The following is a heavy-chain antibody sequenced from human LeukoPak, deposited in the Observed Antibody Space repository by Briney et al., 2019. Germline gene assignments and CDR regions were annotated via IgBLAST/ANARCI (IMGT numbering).Heavy chain of an antibody. CDR1: GFTFSSYA. J-gene: IGHJ4*02. CDR3: AKGNGYSYGRYYFDY. V-gene: IGHV3-23*01. Sequence: RPGGSLRLSCAASGFTFSSYAMGWVRQAPGKGLEWVSAITASGGNTYYADSVKGRFTISRDNSKNTLHLQVNSLRAEDTAVYYCAKGNGYSYGRYYFDYWGQGTLVTVSS. CDR2: ITASGGNT. D-gene: IGHD5-18*01.